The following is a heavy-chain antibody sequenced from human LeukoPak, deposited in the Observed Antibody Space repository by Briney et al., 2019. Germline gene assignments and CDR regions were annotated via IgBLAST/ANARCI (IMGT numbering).Heavy chain of an antibody. V-gene: IGHV3-74*01. CDR1: GFTFSSYW. D-gene: IGHD6-13*01. CDR2: INSDGSST. Sequence: QPGGSLRLSCAASGFTFSSYWVHWVRQAPGKGLVWVSRINSDGSSTSYADSVKGRFTISRDNAKSTLYLQMDSLRAEDTAVYYCAKDRYSGLNTIDYWGQGTLVTVSS. J-gene: IGHJ4*02. CDR3: AKDRYSGLNTIDY.